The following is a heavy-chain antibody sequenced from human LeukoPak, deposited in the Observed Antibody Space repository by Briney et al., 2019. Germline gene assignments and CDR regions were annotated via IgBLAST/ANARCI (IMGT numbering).Heavy chain of an antibody. CDR3: AHSIVVVPSANDAFDI. CDR1: GFSLSTREVR. V-gene: IGHV2-5*01. J-gene: IGHJ3*02. D-gene: IGHD2-2*01. CDR2: IYWNDDK. Sequence: SGPTLVNPTQTLTLTCTFSGFSLSTREVRVGWIRQPPGKALEWLALIYWNDDKRYSPSLKSRLTITRDTSKNQVVLTITNMDPVDTATYCCAHSIVVVPSANDAFDIWGQGTMVTVSS.